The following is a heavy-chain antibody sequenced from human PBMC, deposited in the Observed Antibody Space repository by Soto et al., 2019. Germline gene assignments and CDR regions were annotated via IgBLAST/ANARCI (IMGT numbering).Heavy chain of an antibody. J-gene: IGHJ4*02. CDR1: GGSISSYY. CDR3: ARLPFWNYAPYFDY. Sequence: SETLSLTCTVSGGSISSYYWSWIRQPPGKGLEWIGYIYYSGSTNYNPSLKSRVTISVDTSKNQFSLKLSSVTAADTAVYYCARLPFWNYAPYFDYWGQGTLVTVSS. CDR2: IYYSGST. V-gene: IGHV4-59*08. D-gene: IGHD1-7*01.